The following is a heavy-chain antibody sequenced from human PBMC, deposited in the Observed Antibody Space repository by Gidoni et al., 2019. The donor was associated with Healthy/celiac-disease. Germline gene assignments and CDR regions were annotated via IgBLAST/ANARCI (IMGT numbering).Heavy chain of an antibody. Sequence: QVQLVESGGGVVQPGRSLRLSCAASGFTFSSYGMHWVRQAPGKGLEWVAVIWYDGSNKYYADSVKGRFTISRDNSKNTLYLQMNSLRAEDTAVYYCARTGGFWSGYHYYYYGMDVWGQGTTVTVSS. D-gene: IGHD3-3*01. J-gene: IGHJ6*02. CDR1: GFTFSSYG. CDR2: IWYDGSNK. V-gene: IGHV3-33*01. CDR3: ARTGGFWSGYHYYYYGMDV.